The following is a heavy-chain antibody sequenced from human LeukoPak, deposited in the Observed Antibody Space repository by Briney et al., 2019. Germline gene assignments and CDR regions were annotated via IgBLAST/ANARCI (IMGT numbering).Heavy chain of an antibody. Sequence: GGSLRLSCAASGFTFSSYGMHWVRQAPGKGLEWVAFIRYDGSNKYYADSVKGRFTISRDNSKNTLYLQMNSLRAEDTAVYYCAKEEGRTPGYSSGWYTPYYYHYMDVWGKGTTVTISS. J-gene: IGHJ6*03. D-gene: IGHD6-19*01. CDR1: GFTFSSYG. CDR3: AKEEGRTPGYSSGWYTPYYYHYMDV. V-gene: IGHV3-30*02. CDR2: IRYDGSNK.